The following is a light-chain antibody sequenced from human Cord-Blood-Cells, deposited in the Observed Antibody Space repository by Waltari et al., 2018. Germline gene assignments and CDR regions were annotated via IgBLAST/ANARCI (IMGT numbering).Light chain of an antibody. CDR3: QVWDSSSDHWV. CDR1: NIGSKS. Sequence: SYVLTQPPSVSVAPGKTARITCGGNNIGSKSVHWYQQKPGQAPVLVIYDGSDRPSGIPKRFSGSNAGNTATLTISRVEAGDEADYYCQVWDSSSDHWVFGGGTKLTVL. V-gene: IGLV3-21*04. J-gene: IGLJ3*02. CDR2: DGS.